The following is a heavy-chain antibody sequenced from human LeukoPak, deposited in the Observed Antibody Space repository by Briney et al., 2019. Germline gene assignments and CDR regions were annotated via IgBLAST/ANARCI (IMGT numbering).Heavy chain of an antibody. J-gene: IGHJ6*02. CDR2: ISYDGSNK. D-gene: IGHD3-10*01. CDR1: GFTFSSYA. Sequence: GGSLRLSCAASGFTFSSYAMHWVRQAPGKGLEWVAVISYDGSNKYYADFVKGRFTISRDNSKNTLYLQMNSLRAEDTAVYYCAREEVRGAREYYYGMDVWGQGTTVTVSS. V-gene: IGHV3-30-3*01. CDR3: AREEVRGAREYYYGMDV.